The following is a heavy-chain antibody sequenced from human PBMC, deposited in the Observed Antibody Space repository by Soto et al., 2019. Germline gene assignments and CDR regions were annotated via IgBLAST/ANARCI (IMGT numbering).Heavy chain of an antibody. D-gene: IGHD3-16*01. Sequence: PSETLSLTCAVSGASIRSYDWSCLRQPAGKGLEWVGRIQHTGNTNYNPSLKSRVTMSADTSKNQISLKMTSVTAADTAVYFCAKDVCSRRWFDPWGQGVRVTVSS. V-gene: IGHV4-4*07. CDR2: IQHTGNT. CDR3: AKDVCSRRWFDP. CDR1: GASIRSYD. J-gene: IGHJ5*02.